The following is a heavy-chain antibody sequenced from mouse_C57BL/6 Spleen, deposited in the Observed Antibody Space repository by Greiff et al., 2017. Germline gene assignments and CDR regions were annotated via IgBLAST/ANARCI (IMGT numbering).Heavy chain of an antibody. CDR2: IWRGGST. J-gene: IGHJ4*01. V-gene: IGHV2-5*01. CDR3: AKEDYYSNDDARDD. Sequence: QVQLQQSGPGLVQPSQSLSITCTVSGFSLTSYGVHWVRQSPGQGLEWLGVIWRGGSTDYNAAFMSRLSITKDNSKSQVFFKMNSLQADDTAIYYCAKEDYYSNDDARDDWGQGTSVTVTA. D-gene: IGHD2-5*01. CDR1: GFSLTSYG.